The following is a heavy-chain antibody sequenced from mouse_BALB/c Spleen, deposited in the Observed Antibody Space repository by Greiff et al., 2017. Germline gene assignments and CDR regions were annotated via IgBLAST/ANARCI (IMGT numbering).Heavy chain of an antibody. Sequence: VQLQQSGAELVKPGASVKLSCTASGFNINDTYMHWVKQRPEKGLEWIGRINPGNSNTKYDHKFQGKSTITADKATNNAYLQMSSLTSEDTAVYYCAREKEQRSYVAMDYWGQGTSVTVSS. CDR2: INPGNSNT. CDR3: AREKEQRSYVAMDY. J-gene: IGHJ4*01. V-gene: IGHV14-3*02. D-gene: IGHD1-1*01. CDR1: GFNINDTY.